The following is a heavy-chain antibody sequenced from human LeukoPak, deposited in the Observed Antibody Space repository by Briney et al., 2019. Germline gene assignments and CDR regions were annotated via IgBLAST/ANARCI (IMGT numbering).Heavy chain of an antibody. CDR2: IKQDGSEK. CDR3: ARLPLTARRHFEY. V-gene: IGHV3-7*05. CDR1: GFTFSSYW. J-gene: IGHJ4*02. D-gene: IGHD5-18*01. Sequence: GGSLRLSCAASGFTFSSYWMNWVRQAPGKGLEWVANIKQDGSEKYYVDSVKGRFTISRDNAKNSLYLQMSSLRAEDTAVYYCARLPLTARRHFEYWGQGTLVTVSS.